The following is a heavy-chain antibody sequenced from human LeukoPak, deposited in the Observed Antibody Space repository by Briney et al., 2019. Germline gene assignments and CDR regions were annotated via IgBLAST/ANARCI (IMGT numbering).Heavy chain of an antibody. CDR1: GDSVSSNGAA. V-gene: IGHV6-1*01. J-gene: IGHJ4*02. CDR2: TYYRSRWYN. CDR3: ARVGTAH. Sequence: SQTLSLTCAISGDSVSSNGAAWNWIRQSPSRGLEWLGRTYYRSRWYNDYAESVNSRITIKPDTSKNQFSLKLSSVTAADTAVYYCARVGTAHWGQGTLVTVSS.